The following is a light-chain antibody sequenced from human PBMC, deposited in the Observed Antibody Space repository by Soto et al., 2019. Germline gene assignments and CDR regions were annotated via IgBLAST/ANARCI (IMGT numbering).Light chain of an antibody. CDR2: DAS. CDR1: QSVSSY. Sequence: EIVLTQSPATLSLSPGERATLSCRASQSVSSYLAWYQQKPGQAPRLLIYDASNRATGIPARFSGSGSRTAFSLTISSSLPEDFGVYYGHQRSNWPPITFGQEKRVEIK. J-gene: IGKJ5*01. CDR3: HQRSNWPPIT. V-gene: IGKV3-11*01.